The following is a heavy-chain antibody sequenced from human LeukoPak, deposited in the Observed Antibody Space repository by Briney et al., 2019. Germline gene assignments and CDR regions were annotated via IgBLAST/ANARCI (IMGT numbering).Heavy chain of an antibody. CDR2: ISSNGGST. CDR3: ARAVYRSSWYFRDNWFDP. V-gene: IGHV3-64*01. J-gene: IGHJ5*02. CDR1: GFTFSSYA. D-gene: IGHD6-13*01. Sequence: GGSLRLSCAASGFTFSSYAMHWVRQAPGKGLEYVSAISSNGGSTYYANSVKGRFTISRDNSKNTLYLQMGSLRAEDMAVYYCARAVYRSSWYFRDNWFDPWGQGTLVTVSS.